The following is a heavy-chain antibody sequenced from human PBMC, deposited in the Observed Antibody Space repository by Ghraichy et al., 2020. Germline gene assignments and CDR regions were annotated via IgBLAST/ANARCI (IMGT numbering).Heavy chain of an antibody. J-gene: IGHJ6*02. CDR2: ISSSSSYI. CDR3: ARGTVEVQLWPGRNYGMDV. V-gene: IGHV3-21*01. D-gene: IGHD5-18*01. CDR1: GFTFSSYS. Sequence: GGSLRLSCAASGFTFSSYSMNWVRQAPGKGLEWVSSISSSSSYIYYADSVKGRFTISRDNAKNSLYLQMNSLRAEDTAVYYCARGTVEVQLWPGRNYGMDVWGQGTTVTVSS.